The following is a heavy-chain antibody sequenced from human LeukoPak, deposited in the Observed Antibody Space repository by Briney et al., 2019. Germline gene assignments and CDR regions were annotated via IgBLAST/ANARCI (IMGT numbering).Heavy chain of an antibody. Sequence: ASVKVSCKASGYTFTSYGISWVRQAPGQGLEWMGWISAYNGNTNYAQKLQGRVTITTDTSTSTAYMELRSLRSDDTAVYYCTYSSTSSPLYYYYGMDVWGQGATVTVSS. V-gene: IGHV1-18*01. CDR2: ISAYNGNT. CDR3: TYSSTSSPLYYYYGMDV. CDR1: GYTFTSYG. J-gene: IGHJ6*02. D-gene: IGHD2-2*01.